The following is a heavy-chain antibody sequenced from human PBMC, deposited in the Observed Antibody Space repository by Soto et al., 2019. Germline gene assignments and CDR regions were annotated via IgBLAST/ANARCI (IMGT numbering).Heavy chain of an antibody. V-gene: IGHV5-51*01. J-gene: IGHJ4*02. CDR3: ARRRSGSPSFDY. D-gene: IGHD1-26*01. Sequence: GESRKISCQGSGYSFTSYWIGWVRQMPGKGLGGMGIIYPGDSDTRYRPSFQGQVTISADKSISTAYLQWSSLKASDTAMYYCARRRSGSPSFDYWGQGTLVTVSS. CDR2: IYPGDSDT. CDR1: GYSFTSYW.